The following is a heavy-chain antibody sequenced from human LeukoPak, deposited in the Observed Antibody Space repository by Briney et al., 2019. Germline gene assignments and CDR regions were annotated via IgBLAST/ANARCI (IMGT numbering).Heavy chain of an antibody. V-gene: IGHV1-46*01. J-gene: IGHJ4*02. D-gene: IGHD4-17*01. CDR3: ARKPLNDYGAHFEY. CDR1: GYTFTTYH. Sequence: GASVKVSCKASGYTFTTYHIYWVRQAPGQGLEWMGIINPNGGSTSHAQKFQGRVTMTRDTSTSTVYMELNSLTSEDTAVYYCARKPLNDYGAHFEYWGQGTLVTVSS. CDR2: INPNGGST.